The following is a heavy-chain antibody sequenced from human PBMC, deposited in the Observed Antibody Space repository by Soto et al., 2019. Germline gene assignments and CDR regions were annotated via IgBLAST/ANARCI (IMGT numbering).Heavy chain of an antibody. V-gene: IGHV4-30-4*01. Sequence: PSETLSLTCTVSGGSISSGDYYWSWIRQPPGKGLEWIGYIYYSGSTYYNPSLKSRVTISVDTSKNQFSLKLSSVTAADTAVYYCARDDYGDCHFDYWGQGTLVTVSS. D-gene: IGHD4-17*01. CDR2: IYYSGST. CDR3: ARDDYGDCHFDY. J-gene: IGHJ4*02. CDR1: GGSISSGDYY.